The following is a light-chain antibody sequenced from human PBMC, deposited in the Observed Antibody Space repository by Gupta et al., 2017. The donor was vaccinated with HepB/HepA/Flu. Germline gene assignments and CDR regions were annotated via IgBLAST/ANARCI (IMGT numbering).Light chain of an antibody. Sequence: DSLLRPSPLFLPVTPGEPASRSFRSSQRPLHTNGFNYLEWYQQKPGQSPKLLIYVASNRASGVPDRFSSSGSGTDFTLTISRLEAEDVGVYYCQQGRNSMCTFGHGTKVDVK. CDR2: VAS. J-gene: IGKJ2*02. V-gene: IGKV2-28*01. CDR3: QQGRNSMCT. CDR1: QRPLHTNGFNY.